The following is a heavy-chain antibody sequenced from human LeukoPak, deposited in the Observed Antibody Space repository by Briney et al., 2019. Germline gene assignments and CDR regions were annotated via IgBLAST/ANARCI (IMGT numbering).Heavy chain of an antibody. D-gene: IGHD6-19*01. CDR2: ISYDGSNK. Sequence: ARSLRLSCAASGFTFSSYAMHWVRQAPGKGLEWVAVISYDGSNKYYADSVKGRFTISRDNSKNTLYLQMNRLRAEDTAVYYCARDVPSSGWEHWGQGTLVTVSS. CDR1: GFTFSSYA. CDR3: ARDVPSSGWEH. V-gene: IGHV3-30*01. J-gene: IGHJ4*02.